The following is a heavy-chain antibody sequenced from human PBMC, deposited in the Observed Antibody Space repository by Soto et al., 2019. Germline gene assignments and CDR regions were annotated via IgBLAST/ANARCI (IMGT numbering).Heavy chain of an antibody. CDR1: GGTFSSYA. Sequence: QVQLVQSGAEVKKPGSSVKVSCKASGGTFSSYAISWVRQAPGQGLEWMGGIIPIFGTANYAQKFQGRVTVTAEESTSTAYMGLSSLRSEDTDVYYCASAAADGNYAAHYSGYGMDVWGQGTTVTVSS. V-gene: IGHV1-69*12. CDR2: IIPIFGTA. D-gene: IGHD4-17*01. CDR3: ASAAADGNYAAHYSGYGMDV. J-gene: IGHJ6*02.